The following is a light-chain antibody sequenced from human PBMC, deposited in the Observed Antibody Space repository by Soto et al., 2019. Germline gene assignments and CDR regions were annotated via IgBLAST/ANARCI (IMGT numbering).Light chain of an antibody. Sequence: QSVLTQPPSVSAAPGQKVTISCSGSSSNIGNNYVSWYQQLPGTAPKLLIFDNNKRPSGIPDRFSGSKSGTSATLGITGLQTGDEAEYYCATWDSSLGGGGVFGTGTKVTVL. CDR3: ATWDSSLGGGGV. V-gene: IGLV1-51*01. CDR1: SSNIGNNY. J-gene: IGLJ1*01. CDR2: DNN.